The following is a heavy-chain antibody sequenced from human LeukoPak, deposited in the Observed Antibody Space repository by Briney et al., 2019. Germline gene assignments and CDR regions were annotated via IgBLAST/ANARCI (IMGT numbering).Heavy chain of an antibody. Sequence: GGSLRLSCAASGFTFGIYAMSWVRQAPGQGLDWVSAISARDGSTYYADSVKGRFTISRDNSKNTLYLQMNSLRAEDTAVYYCAKEAPWDSSGYWYWGQGTLVTVSS. CDR3: AKEAPWDSSGYWY. J-gene: IGHJ4*02. CDR1: GFTFGIYA. D-gene: IGHD3-22*01. CDR2: ISARDGST. V-gene: IGHV3-23*01.